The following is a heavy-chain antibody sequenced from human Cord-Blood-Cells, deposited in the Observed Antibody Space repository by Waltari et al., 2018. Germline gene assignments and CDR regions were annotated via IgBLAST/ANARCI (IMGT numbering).Heavy chain of an antibody. D-gene: IGHD6-19*01. CDR2: INHSGST. CDR1: GGSFSGYY. CDR3: ARGGGSSGEGNWFDP. Sequence: QVQLQQWGAGLLKPSETLSLTCAVDGGSFSGYYCRWIRQPPGKGLEWIGEINHSGSTNYNPSLKSRVTISVDTSKNQFSLKLSSVTAADTAVYYCARGGGSSGEGNWFDPWGQGTLVTVSS. V-gene: IGHV4-34*01. J-gene: IGHJ5*02.